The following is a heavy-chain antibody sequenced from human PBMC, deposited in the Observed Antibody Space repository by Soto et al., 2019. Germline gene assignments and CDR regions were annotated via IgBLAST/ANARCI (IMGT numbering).Heavy chain of an antibody. CDR3: ARDLFNIVVVPAASHAFDI. CDR2: IYYSGST. J-gene: IGHJ3*02. CDR1: GGSISSGGYY. Sequence: SETLSLTWTVSGGSISSGGYYWSWIRQHPGKGLEWIGYIYYSGSTYYNPSLKSRVTISVDTSKNQFSLKLSSVTAADTAVYYCARDLFNIVVVPAASHAFDIWGQGTMVTVSS. D-gene: IGHD2-2*01. V-gene: IGHV4-31*02.